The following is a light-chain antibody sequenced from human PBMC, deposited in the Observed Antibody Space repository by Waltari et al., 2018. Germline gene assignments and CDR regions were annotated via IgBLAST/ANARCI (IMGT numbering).Light chain of an antibody. V-gene: IGLV2-8*01. CDR1: SSDIGGYNS. CDR3: SSYAGSNTLL. Sequence: QAALTQPPSMSGSPGQSVTISCTGTSSDIGGYNSVSWYQQHPGKAPKLIIYEVSRRPSGVSDRFSGSKSGNTASLTISGLQAEDEADYYCSSYAGSNTLLFGGGTRLTVL. CDR2: EVS. J-gene: IGLJ2*01.